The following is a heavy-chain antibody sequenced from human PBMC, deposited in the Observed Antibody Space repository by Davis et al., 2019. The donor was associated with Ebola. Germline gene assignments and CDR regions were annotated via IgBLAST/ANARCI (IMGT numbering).Heavy chain of an antibody. CDR2: IKQDGSEK. CDR3: ARRKLNSFPYYFDY. D-gene: IGHD5-18*01. CDR1: GFTSSSYW. Sequence: PGGSLRPSCAASGFTSSSYWMSWVRQAPGKGLEWVANIKQDGSEKYYVDSVKGRFTISRDNAKNSLYLQMNSLRAEDTAVYYCARRKLNSFPYYFDYWGQGTLVTVSS. J-gene: IGHJ4*02. V-gene: IGHV3-7*03.